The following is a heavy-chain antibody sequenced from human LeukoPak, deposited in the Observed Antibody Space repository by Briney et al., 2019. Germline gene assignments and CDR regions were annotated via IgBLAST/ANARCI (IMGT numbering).Heavy chain of an antibody. CDR2: INRIGST. Sequence: SETLSLTCAVYGGSFSDYYWNWIRQPPGKGLEWIGEINRIGSTNYNPSLKSRVTISVDTSKNQFSLKLSSVTAADTAVYYCARIRGYSGYRIDAFDIWGQGTMVTVSS. V-gene: IGHV4-34*01. CDR1: GGSFSDYY. D-gene: IGHD5-12*01. J-gene: IGHJ3*02. CDR3: ARIRGYSGYRIDAFDI.